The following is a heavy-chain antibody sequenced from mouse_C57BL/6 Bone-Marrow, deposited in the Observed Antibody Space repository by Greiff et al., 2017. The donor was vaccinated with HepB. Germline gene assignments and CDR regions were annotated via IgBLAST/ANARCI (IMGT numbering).Heavy chain of an antibody. Sequence: VHLVESGAELARPGASVKLSCKASGYTFTSYGISWVKQRTGQGLEWIGEIYPRSGNTYYNEKFKGKATLTADKSSSTAYMELRSLTSEDSAVYFCARRDYYGSSHWYFDVWGTGTTVTVSS. CDR3: ARRDYYGSSHWYFDV. D-gene: IGHD1-1*01. V-gene: IGHV1-81*01. CDR2: IYPRSGNT. CDR1: GYTFTSYG. J-gene: IGHJ1*03.